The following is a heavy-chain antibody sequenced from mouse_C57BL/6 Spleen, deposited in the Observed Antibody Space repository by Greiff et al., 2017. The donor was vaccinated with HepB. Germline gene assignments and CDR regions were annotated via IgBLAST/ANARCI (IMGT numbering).Heavy chain of an antibody. CDR2: IHPNSGST. J-gene: IGHJ4*01. D-gene: IGHD2-2*01. Sequence: QVQLQQPGAELVKPGASVKLSCKASGYTFTSYWMPWVKQRPGQGLEWIGMIHPNSGSTNYTEKLKSKATLTVDKSSSTAYMQLSSLTSEDSAVYYCASRPMVTAGYYAMDYWGQGTSVTVSS. V-gene: IGHV1-64*01. CDR1: GYTFTSYW. CDR3: ASRPMVTAGYYAMDY.